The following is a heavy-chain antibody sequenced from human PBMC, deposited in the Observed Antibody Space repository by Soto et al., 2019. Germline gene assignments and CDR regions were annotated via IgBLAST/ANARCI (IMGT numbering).Heavy chain of an antibody. J-gene: IGHJ6*02. CDR2: IIPIFGTA. Sequence: QVQLVQSGAEVKKPGSSVKVSCKASGGTFSSYAISWVRQAPGQGLEWMGGIIPIFGTANYAQKFQGRGTITADESTSTAYMELSSLRAEDTAVYYCARGGRKGSSWPYYYYGMDVWGQGTTVTVSS. D-gene: IGHD6-13*01. CDR1: GGTFSSYA. CDR3: ARGGRKGSSWPYYYYGMDV. V-gene: IGHV1-69*01.